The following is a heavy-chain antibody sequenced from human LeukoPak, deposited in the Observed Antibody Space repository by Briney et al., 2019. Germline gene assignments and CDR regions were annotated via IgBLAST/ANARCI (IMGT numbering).Heavy chain of an antibody. CDR2: ISWNSGSI. CDR1: GFTFDDYA. V-gene: IGHV3-9*01. Sequence: SLRLSCAASGFTFDDYAMHWVRQAPGKGLEWVSGISWNSGSIGYADSVKGRIAISRDNAKNSLYLQMNSLRAEDTALYYCAKGSGGYYFFDFWGQGTLVTVSS. J-gene: IGHJ5*01. D-gene: IGHD3-22*01. CDR3: AKGSGGYYFFDF.